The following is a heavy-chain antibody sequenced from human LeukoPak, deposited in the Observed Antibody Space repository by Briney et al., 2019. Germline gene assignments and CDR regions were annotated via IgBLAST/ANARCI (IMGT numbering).Heavy chain of an antibody. CDR1: GFTFSSYG. Sequence: GGSLRLSCAASGFTFSSYGMHWVRQAPGKGLEWVAFIRYDGSNKYYADSVKGRFTISRDNSKNTLYLQMNSLRAEDTAVYYCARTQYYYDSSGLQHWGQGTLVTVSS. J-gene: IGHJ1*01. CDR3: ARTQYYYDSSGLQH. V-gene: IGHV3-30*02. D-gene: IGHD3-22*01. CDR2: IRYDGSNK.